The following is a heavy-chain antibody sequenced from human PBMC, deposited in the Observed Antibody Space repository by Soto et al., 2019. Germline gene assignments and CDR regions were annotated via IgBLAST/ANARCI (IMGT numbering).Heavy chain of an antibody. V-gene: IGHV1-69*13. D-gene: IGHD6-13*01. CDR3: ARDKEYSSSWSATNFDY. Sequence: SVKVSCKASGGTFSSYAISWVRQAPGQGLEWMGGIIPIFGTANYAQKFQGRVTITADESTSTAYMELSSLRSEDTAVYYCARDKEYSSSWSATNFDYWGQGTLVTVPS. J-gene: IGHJ4*02. CDR2: IIPIFGTA. CDR1: GGTFSSYA.